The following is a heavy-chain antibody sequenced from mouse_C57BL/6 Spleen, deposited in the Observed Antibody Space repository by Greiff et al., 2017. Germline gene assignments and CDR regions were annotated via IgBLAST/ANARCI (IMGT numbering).Heavy chain of an antibody. CDR2: ISDGGSYT. J-gene: IGHJ3*01. Sequence: DVHLVESGGGLVKPGGSLKLSCAASGFTFSSYAMSWVRQTPEKRLEWVATISDGGSYTYYPDNVKGRFTISRDNAKNNLYLQMSHLKSEDTAMYYCARDFSNWDVGVAYWGQGTLVTVSA. D-gene: IGHD4-1*01. CDR1: GFTFSSYA. CDR3: ARDFSNWDVGVAY. V-gene: IGHV5-4*01.